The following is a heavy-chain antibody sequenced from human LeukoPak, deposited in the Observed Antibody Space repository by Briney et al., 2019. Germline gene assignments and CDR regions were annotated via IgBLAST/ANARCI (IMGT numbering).Heavy chain of an antibody. Sequence: SETLSLTCTISGDSMSSYYWSWIRQPPGKGLECIGDIYSGGSTHYNPSLKSRVTISVDTSKNQLSLKLNSVTAADTAVYYCARATAIYEAFDYWGQGILVTVSS. CDR3: ARATAIYEAFDY. D-gene: IGHD2-21*02. J-gene: IGHJ4*02. CDR1: GDSMSSYY. CDR2: IYSGGST. V-gene: IGHV4-59*01.